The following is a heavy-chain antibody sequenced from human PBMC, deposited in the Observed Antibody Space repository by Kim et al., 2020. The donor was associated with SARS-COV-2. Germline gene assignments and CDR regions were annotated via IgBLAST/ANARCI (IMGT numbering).Heavy chain of an antibody. V-gene: IGHV3-30*04. CDR3: ARGYSSSLIDI. CDR2: ISYDGSNK. J-gene: IGHJ3*02. Sequence: GGSLRLSCAASGFTFSSYAMHWVRQAPGKGLEWVAVISYDGSNKYYADSVKGRFTISRDNSKNTLYLQMNSLRAEDTAVYYCARGYSSSLIDIWGQGTMV. D-gene: IGHD6-13*01. CDR1: GFTFSSYA.